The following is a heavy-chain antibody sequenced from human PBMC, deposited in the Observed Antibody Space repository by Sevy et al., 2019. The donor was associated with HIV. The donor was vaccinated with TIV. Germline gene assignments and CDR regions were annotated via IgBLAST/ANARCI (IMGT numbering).Heavy chain of an antibody. CDR1: GGTFSSYA. Sequence: ASVKVSCKASGGTFSSYAISWVRQAPGQGLEWMGVIIPTSATQNYAQKFQGRVSITADEFTNTAYMELSSLRSEDAAVYFCAREWELGGMDVWGQGTTVTVSS. CDR3: AREWELGGMDV. V-gene: IGHV1-69*13. J-gene: IGHJ6*02. D-gene: IGHD1-26*01. CDR2: IIPTSATQ.